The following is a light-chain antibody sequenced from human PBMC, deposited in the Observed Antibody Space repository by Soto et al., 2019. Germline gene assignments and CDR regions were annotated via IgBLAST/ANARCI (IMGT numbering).Light chain of an antibody. CDR2: DAS. J-gene: IGKJ1*01. CDR3: QQYSSYPWT. V-gene: IGKV1-5*01. Sequence: DIQMTQSPSTLSASVGDRVTITCRPSQTISSWLAWYQQKPGRAPNLLIYDASSLESGVPSRFSGSGSGTEFTLTISSLQPDDFVTYYCQQYSSYPWTFGQGTKVEIK. CDR1: QTISSW.